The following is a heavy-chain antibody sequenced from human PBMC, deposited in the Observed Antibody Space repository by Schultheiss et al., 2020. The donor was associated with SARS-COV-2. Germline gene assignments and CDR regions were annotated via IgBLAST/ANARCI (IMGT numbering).Heavy chain of an antibody. Sequence: GGSLRLSCAASGFTFSSYWMHWVRQAPGKGLVWVSRINSDGSSTSYADSVKGRFTISRDNAKNTLYLQMHSLRPDDTAVYYCAKVVGAPGDWGQGTLVTVSS. CDR2: INSDGSST. CDR3: AKVVGAPGD. V-gene: IGHV3-74*01. CDR1: GFTFSSYW. J-gene: IGHJ1*01. D-gene: IGHD2-15*01.